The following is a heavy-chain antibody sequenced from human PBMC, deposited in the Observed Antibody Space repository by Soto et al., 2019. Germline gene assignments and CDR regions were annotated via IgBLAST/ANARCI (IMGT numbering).Heavy chain of an antibody. V-gene: IGHV1-18*01. J-gene: IGHJ4*02. D-gene: IGHD3-16*01. CDR3: ARGAGWGPGYYSDS. CDR1: GYTFTSYG. CDR2: INPYNANT. Sequence: QVQLVQSGAEVKKPGASVKVSCKASGYTFTSYGIIWVRQAPGQGLEWMGWINPYNANTKYAQKVQGRVTTPRHTSKNTDHIELPSLRSDDQAVYYCARGAGWGPGYYSDSWGPGTLVPVSS.